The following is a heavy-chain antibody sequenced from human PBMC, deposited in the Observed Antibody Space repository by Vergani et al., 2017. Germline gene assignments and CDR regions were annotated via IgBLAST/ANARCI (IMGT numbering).Heavy chain of an antibody. Sequence: QLQLQESGSGLVKPSQTLSLTCAVSGGSISSGGYSWSWIRQPPGKGLEWIGYIYHSGSTYYNPSLKSRVTISVDTSKNQFSLKLSSVTAADTAVYYCARHQGAVAGTGFDYWGQGTLVTVSS. J-gene: IGHJ4*02. CDR3: ARHQGAVAGTGFDY. D-gene: IGHD6-19*01. CDR1: GGSISSGGYS. V-gene: IGHV4-30-2*01. CDR2: IYHSGST.